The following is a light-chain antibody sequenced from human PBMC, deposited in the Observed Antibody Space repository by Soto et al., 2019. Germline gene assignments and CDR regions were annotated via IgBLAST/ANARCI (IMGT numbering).Light chain of an antibody. CDR1: SSDVGGYNY. J-gene: IGLJ7*01. CDR3: SSFTSSSTLAV. CDR2: DVT. V-gene: IGLV2-14*03. Sequence: QSALTQPASVSGSPGQSITISCTGTSSDVGGYNYVSWFQQHPGKAPKLLIYDVTHRPSGVSNRFTGSKSGNTASLTISGLQVEDEAEYDCSSFTSSSTLAVFGGGTQLTVL.